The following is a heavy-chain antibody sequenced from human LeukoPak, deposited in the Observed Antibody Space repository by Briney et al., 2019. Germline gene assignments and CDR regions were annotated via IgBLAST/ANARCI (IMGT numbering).Heavy chain of an antibody. CDR1: GYTFTSNF. D-gene: IGHD6-13*01. CDR3: ARDQRGSSSWESYFDY. CDR2: ISPSDGTT. Sequence: ASVKVSCKVAGYTFTSNFMHWVRHAPGQGLEWMGIISPSDGTTSYAQSFQGRVTMTRDMSTSTVFMELSTLRSEDTAIYYCARDQRGSSSWESYFDYWGQGTLVTVSS. J-gene: IGHJ4*02. V-gene: IGHV1-46*01.